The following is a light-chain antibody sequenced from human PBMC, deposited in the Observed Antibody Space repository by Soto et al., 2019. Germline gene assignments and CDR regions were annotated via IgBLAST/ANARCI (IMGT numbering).Light chain of an antibody. Sequence: QSVLTQPPSASGTPGQRVTISCSGSRSNIGSNTVNWYQQLPGTAPKLLMYSNNQRPSGVPDRFSGSKSGTSASLAISGLQSEDEADYYCAAWDDSLDGPVFGGGTKVTVL. V-gene: IGLV1-44*01. J-gene: IGLJ2*01. CDR2: SNN. CDR3: AAWDDSLDGPV. CDR1: RSNIGSNT.